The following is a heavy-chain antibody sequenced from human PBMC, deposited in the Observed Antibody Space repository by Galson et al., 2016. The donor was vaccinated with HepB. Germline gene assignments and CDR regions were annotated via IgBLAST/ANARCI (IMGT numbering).Heavy chain of an antibody. Sequence: SLRLSCAASGFTFSHYNMNWIRQPPGKGLEWVSSISSSSSYKYYADSVKGRYTISRDNAENSLYLQMSSLRVEDTAVYFCARRWGGSGNLYFDSWGQGILVTVSS. CDR3: ARRWGGSGNLYFDS. CDR1: GFTFSHYN. CDR2: ISSSSSYK. J-gene: IGHJ4*02. D-gene: IGHD3-10*01. V-gene: IGHV3-21*01.